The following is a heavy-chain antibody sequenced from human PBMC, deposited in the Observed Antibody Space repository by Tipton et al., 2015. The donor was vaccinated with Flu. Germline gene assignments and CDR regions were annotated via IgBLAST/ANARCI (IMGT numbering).Heavy chain of an antibody. CDR2: ISGGGGGT. D-gene: IGHD6-19*01. V-gene: IGHV3-23*01. CDR1: GFTFSIYA. J-gene: IGHJ4*02. Sequence: FLRLSCAASGFTFSIYAMSWVRQAPGKRLEWISAISGGGGGTYYADSVKGRFTISRDNSKNTLYLRMNSLRAEDTAIYYCAKVIPEKVAGLDYWGRGTLVTVSS. CDR3: AKVIPEKVAGLDY.